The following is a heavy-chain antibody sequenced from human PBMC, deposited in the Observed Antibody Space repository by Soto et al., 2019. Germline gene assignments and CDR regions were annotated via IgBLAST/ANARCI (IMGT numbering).Heavy chain of an antibody. Sequence: QVQLVQSGAEVKKPGSSVKVSCKASGGTFSSYAISWVRQAPGQGLEWMGGIIPIFGTANYAQKFQGRVTITAAKSTITAYMALTGLSSEDTAVYSCAGANPERGGWYRFDYWGQGTLVTVSS. V-gene: IGHV1-69*06. CDR2: IIPIFGTA. D-gene: IGHD6-19*01. CDR3: AGANPERGGWYRFDY. CDR1: GGTFSSYA. J-gene: IGHJ4*02.